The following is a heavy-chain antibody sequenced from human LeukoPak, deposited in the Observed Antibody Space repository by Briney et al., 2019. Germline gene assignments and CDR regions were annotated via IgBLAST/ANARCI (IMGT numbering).Heavy chain of an antibody. V-gene: IGHV4-30-4*01. J-gene: IGHJ4*02. CDR2: IYYSGSI. Sequence: PSQTLSLTCTVSGGSISSGDYYWSWIRQPPGKGLEWIGYIYYSGSIYYNPSLKSRVTISVDTSKNQFSLKLSSVTAADTAVYYCASSYYYDSSGYYFPNWGQGTLVTVSS. D-gene: IGHD3-22*01. CDR3: ASSYYYDSSGYYFPN. CDR1: GGSISSGDYY.